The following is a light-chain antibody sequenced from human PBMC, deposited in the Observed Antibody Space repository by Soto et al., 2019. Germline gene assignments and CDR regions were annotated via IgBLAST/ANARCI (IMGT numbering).Light chain of an antibody. V-gene: IGLV2-23*01. CDR2: EGF. J-gene: IGLJ3*02. CDR1: SSDIGSDKL. CDR3: CSYKIDSTWV. Sequence: QSALTQPASVSGSPGQSITISCTGTSSDIGSDKLISWYQQHPGRAPKVIIYEGFKRPSGVSDRFSGSRSGNTASLTISGLRAEDEADYHCCSYKIDSTWVFGGGTQLTVL.